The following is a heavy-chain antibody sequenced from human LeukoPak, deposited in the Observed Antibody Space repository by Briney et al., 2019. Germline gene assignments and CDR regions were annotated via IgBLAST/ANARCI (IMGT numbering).Heavy chain of an antibody. D-gene: IGHD6-19*01. CDR2: ISWNSGSI. CDR3: AKEGSIAVAGHISGGWFDP. J-gene: IGHJ5*02. Sequence: GGSLRLSCAASGFNFDDYAMHWVRQAPGKGLEWVSGISWNSGSIGYADSVNGRFTISRDNAKNSLYLQMNSLRAEDTALYYCAKEGSIAVAGHISGGWFDPWGQGTLVTVSS. V-gene: IGHV3-9*01. CDR1: GFNFDDYA.